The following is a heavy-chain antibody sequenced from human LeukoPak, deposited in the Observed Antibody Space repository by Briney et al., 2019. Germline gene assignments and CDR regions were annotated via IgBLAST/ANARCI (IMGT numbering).Heavy chain of an antibody. CDR2: INHSGST. V-gene: IGHV4-34*01. CDR1: GGSISGYY. Sequence: PSETLSLTCTVSGGSISGYYWSWIRQPPGKGLEWIGEINHSGSTNYNPSLKSRVTISVDTSKNQFSLKLSSVTAADTAVYYCARDSYDFWSGYSIGWFDPWGQGTLVTVSS. D-gene: IGHD3-3*01. CDR3: ARDSYDFWSGYSIGWFDP. J-gene: IGHJ5*02.